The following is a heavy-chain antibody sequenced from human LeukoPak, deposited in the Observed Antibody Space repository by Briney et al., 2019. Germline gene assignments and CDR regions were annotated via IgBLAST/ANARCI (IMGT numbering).Heavy chain of an antibody. D-gene: IGHD6-13*01. CDR1: GFSLSTSGVG. CDR2: IYWDDDK. CDR3: AHRGIAAAIRKAFDI. Sequence: SGPTLVKPTQTLTLTCTFSGFSLSTSGVGVGWIRQPPGKALEWLALIYWDDDKRYSPSLKSRLTITKDTSKNQVVLTMTNMDPVDTATYYCAHRGIAAAIRKAFDIWGQGTMVTVSS. V-gene: IGHV2-5*02. J-gene: IGHJ3*02.